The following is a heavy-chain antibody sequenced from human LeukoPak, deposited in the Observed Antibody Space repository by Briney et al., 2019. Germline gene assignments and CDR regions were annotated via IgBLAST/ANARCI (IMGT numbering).Heavy chain of an antibody. J-gene: IGHJ4*02. D-gene: IGHD6-13*01. V-gene: IGHV1-8*02. Sequence: ASVKVSCKASGGTFSSYAINWVRQAPGQGLEWMGWMNPNTGKTGYAQNFQGRVTMTRNTSITTAYLELSSLRFEDTAVYYCASLSAASIWNYWGQGTLVTISS. CDR1: GGTFSSYA. CDR3: ASLSAASIWNY. CDR2: MNPNTGKT.